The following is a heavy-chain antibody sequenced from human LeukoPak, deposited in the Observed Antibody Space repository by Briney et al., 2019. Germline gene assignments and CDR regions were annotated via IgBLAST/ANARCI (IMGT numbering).Heavy chain of an antibody. CDR2: INHSGST. J-gene: IGHJ5*02. D-gene: IGHD3-10*01. CDR1: GGSLSGYY. V-gene: IGHV4-34*01. CDR3: ARETWAYYYGSGSYRWFDP. Sequence: SETLSLTCAVYGGSLSGYYWSWIRQPPGKGLEWIGEINHSGSTNYNPPLKSRVTMSVDTSKNQFSLKLSSVTAADTAVYYCARETWAYYYGSGSYRWFDPWGQGTLVTVSS.